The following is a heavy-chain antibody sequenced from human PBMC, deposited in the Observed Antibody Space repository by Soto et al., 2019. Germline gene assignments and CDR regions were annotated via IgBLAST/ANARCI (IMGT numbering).Heavy chain of an antibody. J-gene: IGHJ6*03. V-gene: IGHV1-69*02. CDR3: ASNRHSSGWYDLYYYYMDV. CDR1: GGTFSSYT. CDR2: IIPILGIA. Sequence: GASVKVSCKASGGTFSSYTISWVRQAPGQGLEWMGRIIPILGIANYAQKFQGRVTITADKSTSTAYMELSSLRSEDTAVYYCASNRHSSGWYDLYYYYMDVWGKGTTVTVSS. D-gene: IGHD6-19*01.